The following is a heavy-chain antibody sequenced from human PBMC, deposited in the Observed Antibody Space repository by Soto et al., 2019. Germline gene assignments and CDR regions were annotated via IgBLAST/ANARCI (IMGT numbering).Heavy chain of an antibody. CDR1: GYTFTSYA. CDR3: AITAISSLGWFDP. CDR2: INAGNGNT. V-gene: IGHV1-3*01. J-gene: IGHJ5*02. Sequence: QVQLVQSGAEVKKPGASVKVSCKASGYTFTSYAMHWVRQAPGQRLEWMGWINAGNGNTKYSQKFQGRVTITRYTSASTAYMELSSLRSEDTAVYYCAITAISSLGWFDPWGQGTLVTVSS. D-gene: IGHD2-2*02.